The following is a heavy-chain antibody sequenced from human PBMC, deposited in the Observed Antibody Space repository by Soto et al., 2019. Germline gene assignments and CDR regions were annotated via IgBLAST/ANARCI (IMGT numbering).Heavy chain of an antibody. CDR3: ATGVIWIGYFTVDS. CDR2: FIPVYRTL. Sequence: QVQLVQSGAEVKKPGSSVKVSCKASGGSFGNSAINWVRQTPGQGLEWLGGFIPVYRTLNYAPKFQGRVTITADESTGTADMTLSSLASDATGVYYCATGVIWIGYFTVDSWGHGTRVTVSS. CDR1: GGSFGNSA. J-gene: IGHJ5*01. D-gene: IGHD3-3*01. V-gene: IGHV1-69*01.